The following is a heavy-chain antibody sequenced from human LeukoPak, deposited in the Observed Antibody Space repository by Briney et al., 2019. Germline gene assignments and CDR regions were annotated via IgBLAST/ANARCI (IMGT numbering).Heavy chain of an antibody. Sequence: ASVKVSCKASGGTFSNYAISWVRQAPGQGLEWMGGIIPIFGTANYAQKFQGRVTITADESTSTAYMELSSLRSEDTAVYYCARDGGRYCSGGSCYSGINAFDIWGQGTMVTVSS. CDR3: ARDGGRYCSGGSCYSGINAFDI. CDR1: GGTFSNYA. CDR2: IIPIFGTA. J-gene: IGHJ3*02. D-gene: IGHD2-15*01. V-gene: IGHV1-69*13.